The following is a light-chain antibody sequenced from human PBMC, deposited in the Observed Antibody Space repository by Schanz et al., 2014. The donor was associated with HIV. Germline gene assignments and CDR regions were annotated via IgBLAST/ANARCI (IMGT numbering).Light chain of an antibody. V-gene: IGLV1-40*01. J-gene: IGLJ3*02. CDR1: SSNIGAGYD. Sequence: QSVLTQPPSVSGAPGQRVNISCTGSSSNIGAGYDVPWYQHLPGTAPKLLIFGNTNRPSGVPDRFSGSKSGTSASLAITGLQAEDEADYFCQSYDRSLSGSVFGGGTKLTVL. CDR3: QSYDRSLSGSV. CDR2: GNT.